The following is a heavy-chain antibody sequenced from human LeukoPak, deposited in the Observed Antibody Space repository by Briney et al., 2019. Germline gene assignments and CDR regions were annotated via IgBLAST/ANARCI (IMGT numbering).Heavy chain of an antibody. J-gene: IGHJ3*02. D-gene: IGHD1-26*01. CDR3: AGALPRIVLTDAIDI. CDR1: GFTFSSYA. Sequence: GGSLRLSCAASGFTFSSYAMSWVRQAPGKGLEWVSSISSSSSYIYYADSVKGRFTISRDNAKNSLYLQVNSLRVEDTAVYYCAGALPRIVLTDAIDIWGQGTLVTVSS. V-gene: IGHV3-21*01. CDR2: ISSSSSYI.